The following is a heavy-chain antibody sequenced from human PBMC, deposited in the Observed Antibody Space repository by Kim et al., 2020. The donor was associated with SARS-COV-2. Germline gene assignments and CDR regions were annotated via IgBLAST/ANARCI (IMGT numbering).Heavy chain of an antibody. Sequence: GGSLRLSCAASGFTFSSYGMHWVRQAPGKGLEWVAVIWYDGSNKYYADSAKGRFTISRDNSKNTLYLQMNSLRAEDTAVYYCARDRGWRSSPFDYWGQGTLVTVSS. D-gene: IGHD6-13*01. J-gene: IGHJ4*02. V-gene: IGHV3-33*01. CDR2: IWYDGSNK. CDR3: ARDRGWRSSPFDY. CDR1: GFTFSSYG.